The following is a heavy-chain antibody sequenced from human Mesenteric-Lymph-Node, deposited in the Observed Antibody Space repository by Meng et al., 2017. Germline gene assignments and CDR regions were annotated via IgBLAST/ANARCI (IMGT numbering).Heavy chain of an antibody. V-gene: IGHV1-8*01. CDR2: MNPNSGNT. D-gene: IGHD2-2*01. J-gene: IGHJ4*02. CDR3: ARAFRVGSSTSFY. Sequence: QVQLVQSGEGVKKPRASWKVPCKASGYTFTSYEFHWVRQATGQGLEWMGWMNPNSGNTGYAKKFQGRVTMTRNTSISTAYMELSSLRSEDTAVYYCARAFRVGSSTSFYWGQGTLVTVSS. CDR1: GYTFTSYE.